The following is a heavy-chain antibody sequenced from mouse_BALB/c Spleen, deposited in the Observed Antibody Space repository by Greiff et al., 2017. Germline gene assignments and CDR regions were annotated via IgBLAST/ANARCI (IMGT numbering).Heavy chain of an antibody. D-gene: IGHD2-3*01. Sequence: EVMLVESGGGLVQPGGSMKLSCVASGFTFSNYWMNWVRQSPEKGLEWVAEIRLKSNNYATHYAESVKGRFTISRDDSKSSVYLQMNNLRAEDTGIYYCTRLYDGYYEDYWGQGTTLTVSS. CDR3: TRLYDGYYEDY. J-gene: IGHJ2*01. V-gene: IGHV6-6*02. CDR1: GFTFSNYW. CDR2: IRLKSNNYAT.